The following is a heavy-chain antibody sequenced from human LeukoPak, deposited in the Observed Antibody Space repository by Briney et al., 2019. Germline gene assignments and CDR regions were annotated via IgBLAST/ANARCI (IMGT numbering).Heavy chain of an antibody. J-gene: IGHJ4*02. CDR2: INHSGST. CDR3: ARDRGYEGGFDY. CDR1: GGSFSGYY. Sequence: SETLSLTCAVYGGSFSGYYWSWIRQPPGKGLEWIGEINHSGSTNYNPSLKSRVTISVDTSKNQFSLKLSSVTAADTAVYYCARDRGYEGGFDYWGQGTLVTVSS. V-gene: IGHV4-34*01. D-gene: IGHD2-2*01.